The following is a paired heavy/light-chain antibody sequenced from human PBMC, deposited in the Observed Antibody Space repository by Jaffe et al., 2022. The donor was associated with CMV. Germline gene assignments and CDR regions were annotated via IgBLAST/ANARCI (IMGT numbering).Heavy chain of an antibody. CDR1: GYPFTAYY. CDR2: LNPDSGDT. V-gene: IGHV1-2*02. CDR3: ARDALQRWLTLDSYMDV. Sequence: QVQLVQSGAEVKKPGASVKVSCRASGYPFTAYYLHWVRQAPGQGLEWMGWLNPDSGDTDYAQKFQGRVSMTRDTSINTAFMDLYGLTSDDTAIYYCARDALQRWLTLDSYMDVWGKGTTVTVSS. J-gene: IGHJ6*03. D-gene: IGHD6-19*01.
Light chain of an antibody. Sequence: YVLTQAPSVSVAPGKTARIACGGNKIGSKSVHWYQQKPGQAPVLVIYHDSDRPSGIPERFSGSNSGNTATLTISKLEAGDEADYHCQLWDSSSDLWVFGGGTKLTVL. J-gene: IGLJ3*02. CDR1: KIGSKS. CDR2: HDS. CDR3: QLWDSSSDLWV. V-gene: IGLV3-21*04.